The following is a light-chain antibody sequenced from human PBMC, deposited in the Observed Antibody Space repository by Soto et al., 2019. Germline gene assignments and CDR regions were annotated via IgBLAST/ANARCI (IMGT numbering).Light chain of an antibody. J-gene: IGLJ2*01. CDR1: SSDVGYYNY. CDR2: EVR. V-gene: IGLV2-14*01. CDR3: SSYTRSSSVL. Sequence: QPASVSGSPGQSITISCTGTSSDVGYYNYVSWYQQHPGKAPKVLIYEVRNRPSGASSRFSGSKSGNTAFLTISGLQPEDEADYYCSSYTRSSSVLFGGGTKVTVL.